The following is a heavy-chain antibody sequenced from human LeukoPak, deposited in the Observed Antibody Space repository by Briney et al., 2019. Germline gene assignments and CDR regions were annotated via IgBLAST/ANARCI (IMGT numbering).Heavy chain of an antibody. CDR1: GFTFSSYS. Sequence: GGSLRLSCAASGFTFSSYSMNWVRRAPGKGLEWVSSISSSSSYIYYADSVKGRFTISRDNAKNSLYLQMNSLRAEDTAVYYCARDRRASGPSDYWGQGTLVTVSS. J-gene: IGHJ4*02. CDR3: ARDRRASGPSDY. CDR2: ISSSSSYI. D-gene: IGHD3-10*01. V-gene: IGHV3-21*01.